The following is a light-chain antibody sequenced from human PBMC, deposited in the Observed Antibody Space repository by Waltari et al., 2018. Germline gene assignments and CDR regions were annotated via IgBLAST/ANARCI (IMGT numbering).Light chain of an antibody. CDR1: RPNIGSNS. Sequence: QSALTHPPSASGTPGQRVTLSCSGTRPNIGSNSGYWYLHLPGTAPKLLSYNNNQWASGVTDRFAGSKSGTSASLAISGLRSEDEADYYCASWDDSLSVVVFGGGTKLTVV. CDR2: NNN. CDR3: ASWDDSLSVVV. J-gene: IGLJ2*01. V-gene: IGLV1-47*01.